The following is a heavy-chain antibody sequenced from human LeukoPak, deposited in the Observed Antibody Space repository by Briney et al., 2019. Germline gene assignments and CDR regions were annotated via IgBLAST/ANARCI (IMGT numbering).Heavy chain of an antibody. J-gene: IGHJ4*02. CDR1: GFTFSSYW. CDR3: ARDLFKLSLIEGYSSSWYWRRSNGPVDY. CDR2: IKQDGSEK. Sequence: PGGSLRLSCAASGFTFSSYWMSWVRQAPGKGLEWVANIKQDGSEKYYVDSVKGRFTISRDNAKNSLYLQMNSLRAEDTAVYYCARDLFKLSLIEGYSSSWYWRRSNGPVDYWGQGTLVTVSS. D-gene: IGHD6-13*01. V-gene: IGHV3-7*01.